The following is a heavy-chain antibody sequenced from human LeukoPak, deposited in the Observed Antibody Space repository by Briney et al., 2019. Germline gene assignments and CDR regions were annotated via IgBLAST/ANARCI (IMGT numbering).Heavy chain of an antibody. V-gene: IGHV1-8*01. CDR1: GYTFTSYD. Sequence: ASVKVSCKASGYTFTSYDINWVRQATGQGLEWMGCMNPNSGNTGYAQKFQGRVTMTRNPSISTAYMQLSSLRSEDTAVYYCARGGSYYSAPYYYYGMDVWGQGTTVTVSS. CDR3: ARGGSYYSAPYYYYGMDV. J-gene: IGHJ6*02. CDR2: MNPNSGNT. D-gene: IGHD3-10*01.